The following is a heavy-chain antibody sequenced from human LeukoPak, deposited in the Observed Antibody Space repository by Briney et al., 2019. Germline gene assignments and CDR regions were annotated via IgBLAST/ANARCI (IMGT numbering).Heavy chain of an antibody. CDR3: ATPGYSSGWYAY. Sequence: GGSLRLSCAASGFTFRSYAMSWVRQAPGKGLEWVSVINNSGGITYYADSVEGRFTISRDNSKNTLYLQMNSLRAEDTAVYYCATPGYSSGWYAYWGQGTLVTVSS. V-gene: IGHV3-23*01. D-gene: IGHD6-19*01. CDR1: GFTFRSYA. CDR2: INNSGGIT. J-gene: IGHJ4*02.